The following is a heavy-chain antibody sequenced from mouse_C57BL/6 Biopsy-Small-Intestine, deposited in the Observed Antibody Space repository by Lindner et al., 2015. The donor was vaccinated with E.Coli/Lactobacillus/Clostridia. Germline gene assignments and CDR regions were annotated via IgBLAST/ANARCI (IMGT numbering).Heavy chain of an antibody. CDR2: VTPYKGIT. J-gene: IGHJ1*01. CDR3: ARAGASTIRQFYNFGMDV. Sequence: SVKVSCKASGYVFESFGLSWVRRAPGQGLEWVGWVTPYKGITHYAQKFQGRVTMTTDTATSTAYMELRSLRSDDTAVYFCARAGASTIRQFYNFGMDVWGQGTAVTVSS. D-gene: IGHD1-1*02. CDR1: GYVFESFG. V-gene: IGHV1-79*01.